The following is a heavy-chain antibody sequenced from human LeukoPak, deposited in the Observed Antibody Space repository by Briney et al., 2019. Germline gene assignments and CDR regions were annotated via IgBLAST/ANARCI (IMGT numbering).Heavy chain of an antibody. CDR3: ARGVDCTSTSCYAGGWFDP. CDR2: ISSSSSTI. CDR1: GFTLSSYS. Sequence: SGGSLRLSCAASGFTLSSYSMNWVRQAPGKGPEWVSYISSSSSTIYYADSVKGRFTISRDNAKNSLYLQMNILRAEDTAVYYCARGVDCTSTSCYAGGWFDPWGQGTLVTASS. V-gene: IGHV3-48*01. J-gene: IGHJ5*02. D-gene: IGHD2-2*01.